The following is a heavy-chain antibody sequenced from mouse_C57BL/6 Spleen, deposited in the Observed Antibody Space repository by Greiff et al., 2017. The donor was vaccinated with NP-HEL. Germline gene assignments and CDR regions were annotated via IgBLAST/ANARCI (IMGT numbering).Heavy chain of an antibody. D-gene: IGHD3-2*02. CDR2: IDPSDSYT. CDR3: ARRGSSGLYAMDY. Sequence: QIQLQQPGAELVMPGASVKLSCKASGYTFTSYWMHWVKQRPGQGLEWIGEIDPSDSYTNYNQKFKGKSTLTVDKSSSTAYMQLSSLTSEDSAVYYCARRGSSGLYAMDYWGQGTSGTVSS. J-gene: IGHJ4*01. V-gene: IGHV1-69*01. CDR1: GYTFTSYW.